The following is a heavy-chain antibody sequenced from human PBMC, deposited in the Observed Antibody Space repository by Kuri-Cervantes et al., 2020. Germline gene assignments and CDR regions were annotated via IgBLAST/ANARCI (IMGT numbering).Heavy chain of an antibody. CDR2: TSGSGGST. V-gene: IGHV3-23*01. Sequence: VGSLRRSCAATGCTFSSYCMHWVRQAPGKGLEWVSATSGSGGSTYYADSVKGRFTISRDNSKNTLYLQMNSLRAEDTAVYYCAKEHLAQNTPPYYDIWTGYGDDAYDIWGQGTMVTVSS. CDR1: GCTFSSYC. J-gene: IGHJ3*02. CDR3: AKEHLAQNTPPYYDIWTGYGDDAYDI. D-gene: IGHD3-9*01.